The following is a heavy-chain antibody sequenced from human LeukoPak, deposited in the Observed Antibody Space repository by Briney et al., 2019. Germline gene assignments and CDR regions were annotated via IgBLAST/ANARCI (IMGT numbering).Heavy chain of an antibody. V-gene: IGHV3-21*01. D-gene: IGHD1-7*01. Sequence: GGSLRLSCAASGFTFSSYAMSWVRQAPGKGREWVSSISSSSSYIYYADSVKGRFTISRDNAKNSLYLQMNSLRAEDTAVYYCAREEDNWNYGSFDYWGQGTLVTVSS. CDR1: GFTFSSYA. J-gene: IGHJ4*02. CDR2: ISSSSSYI. CDR3: AREEDNWNYGSFDY.